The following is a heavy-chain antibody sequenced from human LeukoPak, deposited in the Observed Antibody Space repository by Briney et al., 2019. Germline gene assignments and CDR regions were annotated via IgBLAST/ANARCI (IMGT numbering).Heavy chain of an antibody. Sequence: GGSLRLSCAASGFTFSSYWMSWVHQAPGKGLEWVANIKQDGSEKYYVDSVKGRFTISRDNAKNSLYLQMNSLRAEDTAVYYCARDGVAGTYYYYYGMDVWGQGTTVTVSS. CDR1: GFTFSSYW. J-gene: IGHJ6*02. V-gene: IGHV3-7*01. CDR3: ARDGVAGTYYYYYGMDV. D-gene: IGHD6-19*01. CDR2: IKQDGSEK.